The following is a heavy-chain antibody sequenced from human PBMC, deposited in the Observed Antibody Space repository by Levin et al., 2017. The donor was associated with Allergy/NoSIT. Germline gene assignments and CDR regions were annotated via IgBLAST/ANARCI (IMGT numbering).Heavy chain of an antibody. J-gene: IGHJ4*02. CDR2: IYTSGST. CDR1: GGSISSYF. CDR3: AREEAAAGRGLDY. V-gene: IGHV4-4*07. D-gene: IGHD6-13*01. Sequence: GSLRLSCTVSGGSISSYFWSWIRQPAGKGLEWIGRIYTSGSTNYNPSLKSRVTMSVDTSKNQLSLKLTSVTAADTAVYYCAREEAAAGRGLDYWGQGTLVTVSS.